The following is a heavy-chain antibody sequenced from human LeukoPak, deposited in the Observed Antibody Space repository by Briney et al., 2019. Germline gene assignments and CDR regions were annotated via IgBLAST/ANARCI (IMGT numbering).Heavy chain of an antibody. Sequence: GESLKISWKGSGYTFTNYWIGWGRRMPGKGLEWMGIIYPDDSETAFSPSFQGQVTISADKSINTAFLQWSSLKASDTAMYYCARSQDSSSDAFDVWGQGTMVTVSS. D-gene: IGHD6-13*01. J-gene: IGHJ3*01. CDR1: GYTFTNYW. V-gene: IGHV5-51*01. CDR3: ARSQDSSSDAFDV. CDR2: IYPDDSET.